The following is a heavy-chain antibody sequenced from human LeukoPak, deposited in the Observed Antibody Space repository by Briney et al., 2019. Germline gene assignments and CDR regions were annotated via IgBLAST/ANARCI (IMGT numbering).Heavy chain of an antibody. CDR3: AKHSVQLVDGGYYYYMDV. Sequence: SETLSLTCAVYGGSFSGYYWSWIRQPAGKGLEWIGRIYTSGSTNYNPSLKSRVTISVDTSKNQFSLKLSSVTAADTAVYYCAKHSVQLVDGGYYYYMDVWGKGTTVTISS. J-gene: IGHJ6*03. V-gene: IGHV4-59*10. CDR2: IYTSGST. CDR1: GGSFSGYY. D-gene: IGHD1-1*01.